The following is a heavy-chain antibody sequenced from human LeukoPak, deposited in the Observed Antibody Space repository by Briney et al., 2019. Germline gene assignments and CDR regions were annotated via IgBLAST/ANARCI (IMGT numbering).Heavy chain of an antibody. CDR1: GYTFTGYY. Sequence: ASVKVSCKASGYTFTGYYMHWVRQAPGQGLEWMGWINPNSGGTNYAQKFQGRVTMTRDTSISTAYMELSRLRSDDTAVYYCARVVRIYSSKREEAAYDYWGQGTLVTVSS. CDR2: INPNSGGT. J-gene: IGHJ4*02. D-gene: IGHD4-11*01. CDR3: ARVVRIYSSKREEAAYDY. V-gene: IGHV1-2*02.